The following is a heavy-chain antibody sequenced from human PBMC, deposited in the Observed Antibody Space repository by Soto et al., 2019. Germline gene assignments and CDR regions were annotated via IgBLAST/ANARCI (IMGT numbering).Heavy chain of an antibody. CDR1: GYTFTSYD. J-gene: IGHJ3*02. CDR3: AKKQQLDAFDI. D-gene: IGHD6-13*01. V-gene: IGHV1-8*01. CDR2: MNPNSGNT. Sequence: ASVKVSCKASGYTFTSYDINWVRQATGQGLEWMGWMNPNSGNTGYAQKFQGRVNMTRNTSISTAYMELSSLRSEDTAVYYCAKKQQLDAFDIWGQGTMVTVSS.